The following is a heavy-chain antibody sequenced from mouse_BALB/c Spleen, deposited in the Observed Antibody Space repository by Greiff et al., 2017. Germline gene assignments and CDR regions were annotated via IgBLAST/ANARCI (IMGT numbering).Heavy chain of an antibody. V-gene: IGHV1-5*01. Sequence: VQLQQSGTVLARPGASVKMSCTASGYTFTSYWMHWVNQRPVQGLDWIGAIYPGNSDTSYNQKFKGKAQLAAVTSTSTAYMELSSLTNEDSAVDYCTRSGTTVGGDGYLDVWGAGTTVTVTS. D-gene: IGHD1-1*01. CDR2: IYPGNSDT. J-gene: IGHJ1*01. CDR1: GYTFTSYW. CDR3: TRSGTTVGGDGYLDV.